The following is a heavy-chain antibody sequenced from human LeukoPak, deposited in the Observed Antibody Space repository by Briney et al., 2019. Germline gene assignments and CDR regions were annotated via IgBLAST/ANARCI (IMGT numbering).Heavy chain of an antibody. D-gene: IGHD5-12*01. Sequence: SETLSLTCTVSGGSISSYYWSWIRQPPGKGLEWIGYIYYSGSTNYNPSLKSRVTISVDKSKNQFSLKLSSVTAADTAVYYCARNEHGYSGYDPRGIDPWGQGTLVTVSS. J-gene: IGHJ5*02. V-gene: IGHV4-59*12. CDR1: GGSISSYY. CDR3: ARNEHGYSGYDPRGIDP. CDR2: IYYSGST.